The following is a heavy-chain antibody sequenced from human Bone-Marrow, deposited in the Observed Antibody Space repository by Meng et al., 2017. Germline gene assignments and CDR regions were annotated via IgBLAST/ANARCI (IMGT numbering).Heavy chain of an antibody. Sequence: QVVQSGPESKKLGASVKVSCKATGYTCTDYYLHCVRQAPGQGLEWMGRINPNSGGTNYAQKFQGRVTMTKDTSISTAYMELSRLRSDDTAVYFCARVVIRGYEVLGYWGQGTLVTVSS. CDR3: ARVVIRGYEVLGY. CDR2: INPNSGGT. CDR1: GYTCTDYY. D-gene: IGHD3-10*01. V-gene: IGHV1-2*06. J-gene: IGHJ4*02.